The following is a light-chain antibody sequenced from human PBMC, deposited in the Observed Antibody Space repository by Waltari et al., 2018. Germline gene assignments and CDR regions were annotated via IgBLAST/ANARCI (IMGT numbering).Light chain of an antibody. CDR2: ENT. V-gene: IGLV1-51*02. Sequence: QSVLTQPPSVSAAPGQRVTISCSGGSSNIGNNYVSWYRLFPGTAPKLLIYENTERPSGIPCRFSGSKSGTSATLDITGLQAGDEADYYCGTWDSSLSGAVFGGGTHLTVL. CDR1: SSNIGNNY. J-gene: IGLJ7*01. CDR3: GTWDSSLSGAV.